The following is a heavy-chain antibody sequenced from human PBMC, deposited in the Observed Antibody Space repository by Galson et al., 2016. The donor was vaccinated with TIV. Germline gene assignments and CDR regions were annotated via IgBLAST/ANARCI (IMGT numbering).Heavy chain of an antibody. CDR2: MYHSGST. V-gene: IGHV4-61*08. Sequence: ETLSLTCSVSGDSISSGDYSWSWIRQSPGKGLEWIGHMYHSGSTDYKSSLKSRASISADTSKNQLSLKLTSVTAADTAVYYCARDKSGYETVDSFYYYMDVWGTGTTVTVSS. CDR3: ARDKSGYETVDSFYYYMDV. CDR1: GDSISSGDYS. J-gene: IGHJ6*03. D-gene: IGHD5-12*01.